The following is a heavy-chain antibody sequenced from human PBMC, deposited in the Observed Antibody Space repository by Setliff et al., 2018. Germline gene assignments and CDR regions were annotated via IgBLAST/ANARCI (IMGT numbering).Heavy chain of an antibody. D-gene: IGHD2-15*01. V-gene: IGHV3-30*03. J-gene: IGHJ4*02. CDR2: ISYGRGKE. Sequence: GGSLRLSCAASGFHSSDHAMHWVRQAPGKGLEWVAVISYGRGKEYYGDSVKGRFTISRDNSKNTLYLQMNSLRPEDTAVYYCARTCSGSGCYAGLESWGQGTPVTVSS. CDR3: ARTCSGSGCYAGLES. CDR1: GFHSSDHA.